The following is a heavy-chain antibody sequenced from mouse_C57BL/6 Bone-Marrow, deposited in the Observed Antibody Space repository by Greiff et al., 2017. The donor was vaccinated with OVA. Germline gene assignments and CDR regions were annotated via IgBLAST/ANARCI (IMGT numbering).Heavy chain of an antibody. CDR2: ILPGSGST. J-gene: IGHJ4*01. CDR3: ARKEDYYGSRYYYAMDY. Sequence: VQLVESGAELMKPGASVKLSCKATGYTFTGYWIEWVKQRPGHGLEWIGEILPGSGSTNYNEKFKGKATFTADTSSNTAYMQLSSLTTEDSAIYYCARKEDYYGSRYYYAMDYWGQGTSVTVSS. D-gene: IGHD1-1*01. V-gene: IGHV1-9*01. CDR1: GYTFTGYW.